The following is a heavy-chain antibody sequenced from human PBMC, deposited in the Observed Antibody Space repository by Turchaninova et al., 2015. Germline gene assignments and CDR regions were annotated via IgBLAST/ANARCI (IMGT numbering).Heavy chain of an antibody. CDR1: GFTISPSA. V-gene: IGHV3-30*04. D-gene: IGHD3-22*01. J-gene: IGHJ4*02. Sequence: QVQLVESGGGVVQPGRSLRLSCEASGFTISPSAMHWVRQAPGKGLGWVGVISSDGGNKYNADPVRCRVTISRENSKNTLYRQMNSLRAEDTAVYYCASETHYYDISGYYPLGYWGQGTLVTVSS. CDR2: ISSDGGNK. CDR3: ASETHYYDISGYYPLGY.